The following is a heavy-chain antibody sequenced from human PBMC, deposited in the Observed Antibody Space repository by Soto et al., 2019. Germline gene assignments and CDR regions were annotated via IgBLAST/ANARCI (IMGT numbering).Heavy chain of an antibody. CDR3: XXXXXXXLVXX. CDR1: GFTFSDYY. V-gene: IGHV3-11*05. CDR2: ISSSSSYT. Sequence: QVQLVESGGGLVKPGGSLRLSCAASGFTFSDYYMSWIRQAPGKGLEWVSYISSSSSYTNYADSVKGRFTISRDNAKNSXXLXXXSLRXXDTAVXXXXXXXXXXLVXXWGQGTLVTVSS. J-gene: IGHJ4*02.